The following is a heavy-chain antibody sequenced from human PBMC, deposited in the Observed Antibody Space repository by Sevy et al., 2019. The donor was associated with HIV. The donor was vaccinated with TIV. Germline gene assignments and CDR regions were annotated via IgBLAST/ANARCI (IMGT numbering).Heavy chain of an antibody. CDR3: AKTRVNGGSSTAYYYGMDV. J-gene: IGHJ6*02. Sequence: GGSLRLSCAASGFTFSSYGMHWVRQAPGKGLEWVAVISYDGSNKYYADSVKGRFTISRENSKNTLYLQMNSLRAEDTAVYYCAKTRVNGGSSTAYYYGMDVWGQGTTVTVSS. D-gene: IGHD2-2*01. CDR1: GFTFSSYG. V-gene: IGHV3-30*18. CDR2: ISYDGSNK.